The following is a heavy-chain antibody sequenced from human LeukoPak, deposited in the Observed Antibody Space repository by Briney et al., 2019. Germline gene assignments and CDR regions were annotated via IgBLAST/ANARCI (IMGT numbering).Heavy chain of an antibody. V-gene: IGHV4-31*03. J-gene: IGHJ5*02. CDR2: IYYSGST. CDR1: GGSISSGGYS. D-gene: IGHD3-16*02. Sequence: PSETLSLTCTVSGGSISSGGYSWSWIRQHPGKGLEWIGYIYYSGSTYYNPSLKSRVTISVDTSKNQFSPKLSSVTAADTAVYYCARGPSLDDYVWGSYRYDWFDPWGQGTLVTVSS. CDR3: ARGPSLDDYVWGSYRYDWFDP.